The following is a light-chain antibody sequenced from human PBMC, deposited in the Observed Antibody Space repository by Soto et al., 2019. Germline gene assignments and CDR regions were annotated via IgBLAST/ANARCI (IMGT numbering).Light chain of an antibody. CDR1: QTVRNNY. CDR2: DAS. V-gene: IGKV3-20*01. CDR3: QQYNNWPPT. J-gene: IGKJ5*01. Sequence: LSQSPGTLSLTKGERATLSCRASQTVRNNYLAWYQQKPGQAPRLLIYDASSRATGIPDRFSGGGSGTDFTLTISSLQSEDFAVYYCQQYNNWPPTFGHVTLLEV.